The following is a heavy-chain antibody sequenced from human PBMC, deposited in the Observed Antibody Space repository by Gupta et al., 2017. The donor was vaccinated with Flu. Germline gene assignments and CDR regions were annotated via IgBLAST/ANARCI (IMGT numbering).Heavy chain of an antibody. CDR2: SGNI. D-gene: IGHD3-22*01. J-gene: IGHJ5*02. Sequence: SGNIYYNPSLKSRVTISGDTSKNQFSLKLGSVTAADTAMYYCARHKYSYDSSGPLGWFGPWGPGTSVAVSS. V-gene: IGHV4-39*01. CDR3: ARHKYSYDSSGPLGWFGP.